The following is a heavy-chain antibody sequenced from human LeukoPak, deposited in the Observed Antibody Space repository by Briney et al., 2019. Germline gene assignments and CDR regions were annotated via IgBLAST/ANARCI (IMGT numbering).Heavy chain of an antibody. J-gene: IGHJ5*02. Sequence: GGSLRLSCTTSGFRFRNTWMSWVRQAPGKGLEWVANIKQDATEIYYADSMKGRFTISRDNVRRILYLQMNNLRVGDTAIYYCATLNWDDGEVSGFDQWGQGILVTVSS. CDR1: GFRFRNTW. CDR2: IKQDATEI. CDR3: ATLNWDDGEVSGFDQ. V-gene: IGHV3-7*01. D-gene: IGHD5-24*01.